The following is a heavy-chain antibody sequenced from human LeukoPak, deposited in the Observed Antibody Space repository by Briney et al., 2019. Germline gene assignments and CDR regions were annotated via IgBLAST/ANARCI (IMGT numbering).Heavy chain of an antibody. V-gene: IGHV1-2*02. CDR3: ARVACSSCHFDY. Sequence: ASVKVSSKASGYTLTGYYMHWVRHAPGQGLEWIGWINTNSGRTNYAQTFQGRVTMTRETSISTAYMELSRLRSDDTAVYYCARVACSSCHFDYWGQGSLVTVPS. CDR2: INTNSGRT. CDR1: GYTLTGYY. J-gene: IGHJ4*02. D-gene: IGHD6-13*01.